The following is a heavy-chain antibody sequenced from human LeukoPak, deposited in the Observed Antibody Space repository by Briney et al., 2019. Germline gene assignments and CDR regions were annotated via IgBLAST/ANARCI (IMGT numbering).Heavy chain of an antibody. CDR1: GGSISSSSYY. J-gene: IGHJ6*02. CDR2: IYYSGST. CDR3: ARHGLRTSYYYYGMDV. D-gene: IGHD2-2*01. Sequence: PLETLSLTCTVSGGSISSSSYYWGRIRQPPGKGLEWIGSIYYSGSTYYNPSLKSRVTISVDTSKNQFSLKLSSVTAADTAVYYCARHGLRTSYYYYGMDVWGQGTTVTVSS. V-gene: IGHV4-39*01.